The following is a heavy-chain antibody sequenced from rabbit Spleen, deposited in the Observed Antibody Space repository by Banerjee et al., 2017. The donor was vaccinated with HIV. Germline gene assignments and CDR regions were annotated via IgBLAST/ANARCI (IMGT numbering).Heavy chain of an antibody. D-gene: IGHD4-1*01. V-gene: IGHV1S40*01. J-gene: IGHJ4*01. Sequence: QSLEESGGDLVKPGASLTLTCTASGIDFSSTYYMCWVRQAPGKGLEWIACINIVTGKSVYASWAKGRFIMSRTSSTTVTLQMTSLTAADTATYFCARDDSSGWGWFNLWGQGTLVTVS. CDR1: GIDFSSTYY. CDR3: ARDDSSGWGWFNL. CDR2: INIVTGKS.